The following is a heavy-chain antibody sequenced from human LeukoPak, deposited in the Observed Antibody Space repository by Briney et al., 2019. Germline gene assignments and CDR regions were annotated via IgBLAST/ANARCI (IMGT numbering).Heavy chain of an antibody. CDR3: AKLRGGSSWYFDY. D-gene: IGHD6-13*01. Sequence: GGSLRLSCAASGFTFSTYAMSGVRQAPGKGLEWVSTINKSGGSTYYADSVKGRFTISRDNSKNTLNLQMNSLRAEDTAVYYCAKLRGGSSWYFDYWGQGTLVTVCS. V-gene: IGHV3-23*01. J-gene: IGHJ4*02. CDR1: GFTFSTYA. CDR2: INKSGGST.